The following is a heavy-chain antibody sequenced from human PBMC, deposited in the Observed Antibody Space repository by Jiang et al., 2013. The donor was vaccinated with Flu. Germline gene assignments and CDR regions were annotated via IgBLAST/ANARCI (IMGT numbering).Heavy chain of an antibody. Sequence: SGAEVKKPGASVKVSCKASGYTFTSYGISWVRQAPGQGLEWMGWISAYNGNTNYAQKFQGRVTMTTDTSTSTAYMELRSLRSDDTAVYYCARGDADFDWLVDLNWFDPWGQGTLVTVSS. J-gene: IGHJ5*02. CDR3: ARGDADFDWLVDLNWFDP. CDR2: ISAYNGNT. CDR1: GYTFTSYG. D-gene: IGHD3-9*01. V-gene: IGHV1-18*01.